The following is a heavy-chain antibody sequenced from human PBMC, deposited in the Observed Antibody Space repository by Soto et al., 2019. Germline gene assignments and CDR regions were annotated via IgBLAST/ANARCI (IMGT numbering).Heavy chain of an antibody. Sequence: ASVKVSCKASGYTFTSYAMHWVRQAPGQRLEWMGWINAGNGNTKYSQKFQGRVTITRDTSASTAYMELSSLRSEDTAVYYCARRVWSGYSWGVYNSYYFDYWGQGTLVTVSS. V-gene: IGHV1-3*01. D-gene: IGHD3-3*01. J-gene: IGHJ4*02. CDR1: GYTFTSYA. CDR3: ARRVWSGYSWGVYNSYYFDY. CDR2: INAGNGNT.